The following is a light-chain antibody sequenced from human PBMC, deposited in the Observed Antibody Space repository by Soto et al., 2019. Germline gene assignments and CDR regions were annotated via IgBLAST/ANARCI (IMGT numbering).Light chain of an antibody. CDR3: LQNSSTPPFT. Sequence: DIQMTQSPSSLSASVGDRVTMTCRASQPISIYLNWYQQKPGRAPKILIYAASRLRSGVPSRCSADGSGTDFTLTIGSLQPEDFATYYCLQNSSTPPFTFGPGTKVDLK. CDR2: AAS. CDR1: QPISIY. V-gene: IGKV1-39*01. J-gene: IGKJ3*01.